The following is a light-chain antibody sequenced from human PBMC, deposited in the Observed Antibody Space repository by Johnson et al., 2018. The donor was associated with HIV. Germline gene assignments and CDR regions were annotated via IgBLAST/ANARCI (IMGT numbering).Light chain of an antibody. CDR1: SSNIGNNY. Sequence: QAVLTQPPSVSAAPGQKVTISCSGNSSNIGNNYVSWYQHLPGTAPKLLIYENDKRPSGIPDRFSGSNSGTSANLGIRGLQPGDEADYYCGTWDSSLRVGFFGTGTKVTVL. CDR3: GTWDSSLRVGF. J-gene: IGLJ1*01. V-gene: IGLV1-51*02. CDR2: END.